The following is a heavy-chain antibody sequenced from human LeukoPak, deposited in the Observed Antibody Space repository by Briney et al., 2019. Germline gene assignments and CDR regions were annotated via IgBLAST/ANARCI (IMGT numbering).Heavy chain of an antibody. Sequence: SETLSLTCTVSGGSISSGSYYWSWIRQPAGKGLEWIGRIYTSGSTNYNPSLKSRVTISVDTSKNQFSLKLSSVTAADTAVYFCERSSGYYLYYFDYWGQGTLVTVSS. CDR2: IYTSGST. CDR1: GGSISSGSYY. V-gene: IGHV4-61*02. D-gene: IGHD3-22*01. CDR3: ERSSGYYLYYFDY. J-gene: IGHJ4*02.